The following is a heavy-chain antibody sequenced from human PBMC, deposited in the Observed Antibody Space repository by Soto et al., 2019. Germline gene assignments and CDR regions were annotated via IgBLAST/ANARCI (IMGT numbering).Heavy chain of an antibody. Sequence: GGSLRLSCEASGFTFSNFGMHWVRQAPGRGLEWVANIWYDGVNRYYADSVRGRFTVSRDNSKNTLYLEMNSLRAEDTAVYFCVREDCSSHLCQSSEDFYYGMDVWGQGTTVTVSS. V-gene: IGHV3-33*01. CDR1: GFTFSNFG. CDR3: VREDCSSHLCQSSEDFYYGMDV. D-gene: IGHD2-2*01. J-gene: IGHJ6*02. CDR2: IWYDGVNR.